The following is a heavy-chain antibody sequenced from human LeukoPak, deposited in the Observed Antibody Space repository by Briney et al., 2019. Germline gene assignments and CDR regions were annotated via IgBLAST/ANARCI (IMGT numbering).Heavy chain of an antibody. CDR3: ARGRFSSSPTGDV. Sequence: SETLSLTCAVYGGSFSGNYWCWIRQPPGKGLEWIGEINHSGSTNYNPSLKSRVTISVDTSKTRFSLKLNSVTAADTAVYYCARGRFSSSPTGDVWGKGTTVTVSS. V-gene: IGHV4-34*01. D-gene: IGHD2-2*01. CDR1: GGSFSGNY. CDR2: INHSGST. J-gene: IGHJ6*04.